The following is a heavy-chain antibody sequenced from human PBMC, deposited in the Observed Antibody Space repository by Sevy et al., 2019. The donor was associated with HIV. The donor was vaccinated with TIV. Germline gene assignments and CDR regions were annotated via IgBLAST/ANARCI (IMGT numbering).Heavy chain of an antibody. Sequence: SETLSLTCAVYGGSFSGYYWTWIRQPPGKGLEWIGEIIHSGNTNYNPSLKSRVTISADTSKSQFSLKLSSVTAADTAVYYCARAYSTSWQNLFDPWGQGTLVTVSS. CDR2: IIHSGNT. J-gene: IGHJ5*02. CDR1: GGSFSGYY. CDR3: ARAYSTSWQNLFDP. V-gene: IGHV4-34*12. D-gene: IGHD6-13*01.